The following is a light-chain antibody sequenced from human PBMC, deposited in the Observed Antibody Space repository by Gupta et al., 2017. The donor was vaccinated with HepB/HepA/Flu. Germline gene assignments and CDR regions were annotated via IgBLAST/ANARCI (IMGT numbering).Light chain of an antibody. V-gene: IGKV3-20*01. CDR3: QQYGSSPSS. J-gene: IGKJ2*04. CDR2: GAS. Sequence: DNVLTQSPGTLSMSSGERVTLSCRASQSLTSNYLAWYQQNPGQAPRLLIYGASSRATGIPDRFSGSGSGTDFTLTITRLEPEDFGVYFCQQYGSSPSSFGQGTKLEIK. CDR1: QSLTSNY.